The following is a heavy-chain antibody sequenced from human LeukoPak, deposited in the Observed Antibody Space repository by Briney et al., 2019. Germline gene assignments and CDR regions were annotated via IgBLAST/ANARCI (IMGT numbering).Heavy chain of an antibody. V-gene: IGHV1-69*05. CDR2: IIPIFGTA. Sequence: SVKVSCKASGGTFSSYAISWVRQAPGQGLEWMGRIIPIFGTANYAQKFQGRVTITTDESTSTAHMELSSLRSEDTAVYYCARDLTAGKWLLLPFDYWGQGTLVTVSS. D-gene: IGHD3-22*01. CDR1: GGTFSSYA. CDR3: ARDLTAGKWLLLPFDY. J-gene: IGHJ4*02.